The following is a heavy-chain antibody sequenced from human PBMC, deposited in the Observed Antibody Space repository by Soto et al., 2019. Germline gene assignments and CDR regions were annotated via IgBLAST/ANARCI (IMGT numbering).Heavy chain of an antibody. Sequence: ESGGGVVLPGRSLRLSCAASGFTFNTFGMHWVRQAPGKGLEWVVVISYDGSDKYYSDSVRGRFTISRDNSMNTLYLQMNSLRTEDTAVYYCAKSPNFYCSSYHCYKYYFDYWGQGTLVTVSS. CDR3: AKSPNFYCSSYHCYKYYFDY. J-gene: IGHJ4*02. CDR2: ISYDGSDK. CDR1: GFTFNTFG. V-gene: IGHV3-30*18. D-gene: IGHD2-2*01.